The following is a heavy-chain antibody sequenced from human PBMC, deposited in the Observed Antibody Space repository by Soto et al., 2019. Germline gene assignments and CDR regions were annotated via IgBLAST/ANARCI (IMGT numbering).Heavy chain of an antibody. CDR1: GGTFSSYA. Sequence: GASVKVSCKASGGTFSSYAISWVRQAPGQGLEWMGGIIPIFGTANYAQKFQGRVTITADESTSTAYMELSSLRSEDTAVYYCASRSTVTTAFFYWGQGTLVTVSS. J-gene: IGHJ4*02. CDR3: ASRSTVTTAFFY. CDR2: IIPIFGTA. D-gene: IGHD4-17*01. V-gene: IGHV1-69*13.